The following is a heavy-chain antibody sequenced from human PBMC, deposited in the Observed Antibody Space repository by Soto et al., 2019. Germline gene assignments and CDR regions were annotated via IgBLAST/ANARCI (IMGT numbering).Heavy chain of an antibody. J-gene: IGHJ5*02. CDR1: GDTFTNFG. V-gene: IGHV1-18*01. D-gene: IGHD3-10*01. CDR3: ARVLRGVVNWFDP. Sequence: VNVSFKTSGDTFTNFGLSWVRQAPGQGLEWMGWIATYNSNKNYAQKFQGRLTLTTDTSTSTGYMELKSLEYDDTAVYYCARVLRGVVNWFDPWGQGTLVTVS. CDR2: IATYNSNK.